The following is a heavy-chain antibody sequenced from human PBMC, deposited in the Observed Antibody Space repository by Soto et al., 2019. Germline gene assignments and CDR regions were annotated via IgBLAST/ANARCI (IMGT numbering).Heavy chain of an antibody. CDR3: ARGGAARPFDY. CDR2: IYSGGST. J-gene: IGHJ4*02. V-gene: IGHV3-53*01. CDR1: GFTVSSNY. Sequence: GGSLRLSCAASGFTVSSNYMSWVRQAPGKGLEWVSVIYSGGSTYYADSVKGRFTISRDNSKNTLYLQMNSLRAEDTAVYYGARGGAARPFDYWGQGTLVTVSS. D-gene: IGHD6-6*01.